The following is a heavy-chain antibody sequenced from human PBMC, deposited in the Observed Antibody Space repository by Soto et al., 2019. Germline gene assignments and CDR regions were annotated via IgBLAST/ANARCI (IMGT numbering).Heavy chain of an antibody. Sequence: PSETLSLTCTVSGGSISSGGYYWSWIRQHPGKGLEWIGYIYYSGSTYYNPSLKSRVTISVDTSKNQFSLKLSSVTAADTAVYYCARVYYYDSSGYSLDNWYFDLWGRGTLVTVS. D-gene: IGHD3-22*01. V-gene: IGHV4-31*03. J-gene: IGHJ2*01. CDR3: ARVYYYDSSGYSLDNWYFDL. CDR2: IYYSGST. CDR1: GGSISSGGYY.